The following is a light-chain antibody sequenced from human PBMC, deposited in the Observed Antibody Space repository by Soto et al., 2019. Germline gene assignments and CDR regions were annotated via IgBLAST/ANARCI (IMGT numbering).Light chain of an antibody. Sequence: EIVMTQSTATLSVCKGERATRSCRASQSVSSNLAWYQQKPGQAPRLLIYGASTRATGIPARFSGSGSGTEFTLTISSLQTDDFSTYYCQQYHSYWTFGQGTKVDIK. CDR3: QQYHSYWT. CDR1: QSVSSN. V-gene: IGKV3-15*01. J-gene: IGKJ1*01. CDR2: GAS.